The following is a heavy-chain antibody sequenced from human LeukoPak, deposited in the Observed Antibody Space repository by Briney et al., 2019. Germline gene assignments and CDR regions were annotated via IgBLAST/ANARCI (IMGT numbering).Heavy chain of an antibody. CDR3: AKDIIIAAAGTHGMDV. J-gene: IGHJ6*02. CDR2: ISSSGSSI. V-gene: IGHV3-11*01. CDR1: GFTFSDYY. Sequence: PGGSLRLSCAASGFTFSDYYMSWIRQAPGKGLEWVSYISSSGSSIYYADSVKGRFTISRDNAKNSLYLQMNSLRAEDTALYYCAKDIIIAAAGTHGMDVWGQGTTVTVSS. D-gene: IGHD6-13*01.